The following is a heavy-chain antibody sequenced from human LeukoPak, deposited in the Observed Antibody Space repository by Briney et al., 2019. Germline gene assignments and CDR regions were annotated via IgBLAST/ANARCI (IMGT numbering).Heavy chain of an antibody. CDR3: ARDIQKLGYCSSTSCYSAFDI. D-gene: IGHD2-2*01. J-gene: IGHJ3*02. CDR1: GYTFTGYY. V-gene: IGHV1-2*02. CDR2: INPNSGGT. Sequence: ASVKVSCKASGYTFTGYYMHWVRQAPGQGLEWMGWINPNSGGTNYAQKFQGRVTMTRDTSISTAYMELSRLRSDDTAVYYCARDIQKLGYCSSTSCYSAFDIWGQGTTVTVSS.